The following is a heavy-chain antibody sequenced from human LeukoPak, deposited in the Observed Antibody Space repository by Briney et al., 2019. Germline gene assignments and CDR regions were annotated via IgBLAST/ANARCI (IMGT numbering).Heavy chain of an antibody. J-gene: IGHJ4*02. V-gene: IGHV4-34*01. D-gene: IGHD7-27*01. CDR3: AANMGMGSR. CDR2: INHSGST. Sequence: SETLSLTCAVYGGSFSGYYWSWIRQPPGKGLEWIGEINHSGSTNYNPSLKSRLSISVDTSKNQFSLKLSSVTAADTAVYYCAANMGMGSRWGQGTLVTVSS. CDR1: GGSFSGYY.